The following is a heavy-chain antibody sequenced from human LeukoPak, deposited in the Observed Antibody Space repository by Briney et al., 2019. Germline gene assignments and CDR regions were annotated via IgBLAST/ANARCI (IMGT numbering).Heavy chain of an antibody. CDR1: GYSISSGYY. Sequence: PSETLSLTCIVSGYSISSGYYWGWIRQPPGKGLEWIGSIYHSGSTYYNPSLKSRVTISVDTSKNQFSLKLSSVTAADTAVYYCARASSSVRIEDYWGQGTLVTVSS. J-gene: IGHJ4*02. D-gene: IGHD3-3*01. CDR3: ARASSSVRIEDY. CDR2: IYHSGST. V-gene: IGHV4-38-2*02.